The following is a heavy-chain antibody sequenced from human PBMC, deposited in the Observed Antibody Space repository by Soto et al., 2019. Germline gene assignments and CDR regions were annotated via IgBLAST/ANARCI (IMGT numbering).Heavy chain of an antibody. CDR2: ISGSGGST. D-gene: IGHD3-10*01. V-gene: IGHV3-23*01. CDR1: GFTFSSYA. CDR3: ASTADYYGSGSYYY. J-gene: IGHJ4*02. Sequence: GGSLRLSCAASGFTFSSYAMSWVRRAPGKGLEWVSAISGSGGSTYYADSVKGRFTISRDNSKNTLYLQMNSLRAEDTAVYYCASTADYYGSGSYYYWGQGTLVTVSS.